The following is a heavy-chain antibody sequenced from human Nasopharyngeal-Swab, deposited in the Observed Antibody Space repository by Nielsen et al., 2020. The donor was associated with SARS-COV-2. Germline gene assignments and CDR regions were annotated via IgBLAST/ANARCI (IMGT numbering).Heavy chain of an antibody. D-gene: IGHD3-22*01. Sequence: GESLKISCAASGFTFISYGMHWVRQAPGKGLEWVAVISYDGSNKYYADSVKGRFTISRDNSKNTLYLQMNSLRAEDTAVYYCAKANYDSSYWYFDLWGRGTLVTVSS. CDR3: AKANYDSSYWYFDL. J-gene: IGHJ2*01. V-gene: IGHV3-30*18. CDR2: ISYDGSNK. CDR1: GFTFISYG.